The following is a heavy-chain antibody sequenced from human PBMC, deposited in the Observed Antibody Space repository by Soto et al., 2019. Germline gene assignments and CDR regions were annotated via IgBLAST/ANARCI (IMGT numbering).Heavy chain of an antibody. V-gene: IGHV3-30*18. J-gene: IGHJ6*02. CDR2: ISYDGSNK. CDR1: GFTFSSYG. Sequence: GGSLRLSCAASGFTFSSYGMRWFRQAPGKGLEWVAVISYDGSNKYYADSVKGRFTISRDNSKNTLYLQMNSLRAEDTAVYYCAKVSLRGMDVWGQGTTVTVSS. CDR3: AKVSLRGMDV.